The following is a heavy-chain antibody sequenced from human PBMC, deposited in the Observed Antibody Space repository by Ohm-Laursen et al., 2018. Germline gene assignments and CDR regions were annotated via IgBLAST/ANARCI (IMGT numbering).Heavy chain of an antibody. CDR1: GGSFSGYY. D-gene: IGHD2-15*01. CDR3: ARGWCSGGSCYSGGDY. Sequence: GTLSLTCAVYGGSFSGYYWSWIRQPPGKGLEWIGEINHSGSTNYNPSLKSRVTISVDTSKNQFFLKLSSVTAADTAVYYCARGWCSGGSCYSGGDYWGQGTLVTVSS. CDR2: INHSGST. V-gene: IGHV4-34*01. J-gene: IGHJ4*02.